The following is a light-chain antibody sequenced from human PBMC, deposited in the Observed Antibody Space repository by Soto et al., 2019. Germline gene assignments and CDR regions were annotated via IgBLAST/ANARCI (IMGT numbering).Light chain of an antibody. Sequence: IVMTQSPATLSVSPGERATLSCRASQSVIRKLAWYQQKPGQAPRLLIYGASTRATGTPARFSGSGSGTEFTLTISSLQSEDFAVYFCQQYNVWPTWTFGQGTKVEIK. CDR1: QSVIRK. V-gene: IGKV3-15*01. J-gene: IGKJ1*01. CDR2: GAS. CDR3: QQYNVWPTWT.